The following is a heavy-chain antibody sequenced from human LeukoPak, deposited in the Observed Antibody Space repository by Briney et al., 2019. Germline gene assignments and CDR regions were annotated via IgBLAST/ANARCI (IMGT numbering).Heavy chain of an antibody. CDR1: GYTFTSYG. Sequence: ASVKVSCKASGYTFTSYGISWVRQAPGQGLEWMGWISAYNGNTHYAQKLQGRVTMTTDTSTSTAYMELRSLRSDDTAVYYCARVYYDFWSGYEYDAFDIWGQGTMVTVSS. J-gene: IGHJ3*02. CDR2: ISAYNGNT. CDR3: ARVYYDFWSGYEYDAFDI. D-gene: IGHD3-3*01. V-gene: IGHV1-18*01.